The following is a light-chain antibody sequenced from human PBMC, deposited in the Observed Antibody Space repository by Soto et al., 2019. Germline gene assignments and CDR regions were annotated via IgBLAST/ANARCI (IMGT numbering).Light chain of an antibody. V-gene: IGKV3-15*01. CDR3: QQYYNWPWT. CDR2: GAS. CDR1: QSVSST. J-gene: IGKJ1*01. Sequence: EIVMTQSPATLSVSPGERATLSCRASQSVSSTLSWYQQKPAHDPRLLLYGASTRATDIPARFSGSGAGTEFTLTISSLQSEDVAVYYCQQYYNWPWTFGQGTKVEIK.